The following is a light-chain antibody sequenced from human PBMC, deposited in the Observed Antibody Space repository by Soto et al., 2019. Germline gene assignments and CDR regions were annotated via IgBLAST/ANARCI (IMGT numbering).Light chain of an antibody. V-gene: IGKV3-20*01. CDR1: QSVSSS. CDR3: QQYVSIPLT. CDR2: GAS. J-gene: IGKJ4*01. Sequence: EIVLTQSPATLSLSPGERATLSCRASQSVSSSLAWYQQKPGQAPRLLIYGASSRATGIPDRFSGSGSGTDFTLTISRLEPEDFAVYYCQQYVSIPLTFGGGTKV.